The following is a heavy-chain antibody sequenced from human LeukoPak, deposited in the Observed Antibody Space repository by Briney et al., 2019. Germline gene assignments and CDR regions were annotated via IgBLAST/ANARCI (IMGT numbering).Heavy chain of an antibody. J-gene: IGHJ4*02. D-gene: IGHD2-15*01. Sequence: ETLSLTCHVSDASFSRYYWTWVRQPAGKGLEWIGRIHSTGNTNYNPSFKGRVTMSLDMSRNHFFLNLNSVTAADSAIYYCARGDWVVAGYFDFWGQGILVTVSS. CDR1: DASFSRYY. CDR2: IHSTGNT. V-gene: IGHV4-4*07. CDR3: ARGDWVVAGYFDF.